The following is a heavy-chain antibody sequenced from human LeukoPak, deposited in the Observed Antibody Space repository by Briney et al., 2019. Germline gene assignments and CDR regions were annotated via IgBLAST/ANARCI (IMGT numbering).Heavy chain of an antibody. CDR1: GFTFSSYG. Sequence: GGSLRLSCAASGFTFSSYGMHWVRQAPGKGLEWVAVISYDGSNKYYADSVKGRFTISKDNSKNTLYLQMNSLRAEDTAVYYCANGGGYYGDYVFDYWGQGTLVTVSS. J-gene: IGHJ4*02. D-gene: IGHD4-17*01. CDR2: ISYDGSNK. V-gene: IGHV3-30*18. CDR3: ANGGGYYGDYVFDY.